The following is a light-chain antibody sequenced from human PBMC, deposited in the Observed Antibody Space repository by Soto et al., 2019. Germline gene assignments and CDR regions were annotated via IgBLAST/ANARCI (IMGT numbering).Light chain of an antibody. CDR2: GNS. Sequence: QSVLTQPPSVSGAPGQRVTISCTGSSSNIGAGFDVHWYHQIAGTAPKLLIYGNSNRPSGVPDRFSGSKSGTSASLAINGLQAEDEADYYCSSYTSSSANWVFGGGTKLTVL. J-gene: IGLJ3*02. V-gene: IGLV1-40*01. CDR1: SSNIGAGFD. CDR3: SSYTSSSANWV.